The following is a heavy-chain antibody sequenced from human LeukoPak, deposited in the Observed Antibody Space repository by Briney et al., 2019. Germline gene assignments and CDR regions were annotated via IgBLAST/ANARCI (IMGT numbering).Heavy chain of an antibody. CDR2: IIPIFGTA. J-gene: IGHJ4*02. D-gene: IGHD3-10*01. Sequence: SVKVSCKASGGTFSSYAISWVRQAPGQGLEWMGGIIPIFGTANYAQKFQGRVTITTDESTSTAYMELSSLRSEDTAVYYCARGGRYYYGSGSYGQYYFDYWGQGTLVTVSS. CDR1: GGTFSSYA. CDR3: ARGGRYYYGSGSYGQYYFDY. V-gene: IGHV1-69*05.